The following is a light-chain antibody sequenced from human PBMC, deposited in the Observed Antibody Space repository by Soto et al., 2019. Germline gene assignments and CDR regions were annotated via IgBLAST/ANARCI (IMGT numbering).Light chain of an antibody. CDR1: EAISSY. J-gene: IGKJ4*01. Sequence: DIQLTQSPSFLYASVRDRVTITCRASEAISSYLAWYQEKPGKAPNLLIYGASNLQSGVPSRFSGSGSGTEFTLTISSLQSEDFATYYCQQLKSYPLTFGGGTKVEIK. CDR3: QQLKSYPLT. CDR2: GAS. V-gene: IGKV1-9*01.